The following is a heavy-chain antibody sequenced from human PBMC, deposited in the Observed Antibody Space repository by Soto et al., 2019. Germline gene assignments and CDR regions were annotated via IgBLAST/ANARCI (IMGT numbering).Heavy chain of an antibody. CDR1: GFIFSNYP. CDR2: IGGSGYDI. V-gene: IGHV3-23*01. D-gene: IGHD3-3*01. Sequence: EVQLLESGGGLVPPGGSLRLSCGASGFIFSNYPMTWVRQAPGKGLEWVSTIGGSGYDIYYADSVKGRFTISRDNSKNRLYLQMNSLRTEDTAVYYCAQCLPRPSMFGVVISGFDHWGQGTVVTVSS. CDR3: AQCLPRPSMFGVVISGFDH. J-gene: IGHJ5*02.